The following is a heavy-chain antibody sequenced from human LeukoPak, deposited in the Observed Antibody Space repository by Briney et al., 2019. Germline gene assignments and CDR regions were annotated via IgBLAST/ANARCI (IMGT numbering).Heavy chain of an antibody. Sequence: GGSLRLSCAASVFTISSYSMNWARQAPGKGLEWVSYISSSGSYIYYADSVKGRFTISRDNARNSLYLQMNSLRAEDTAVYYCARRDQWAGGDLYYSYYMGVWGKGTTVTVSS. CDR2: ISSSGSYI. V-gene: IGHV3-21*01. D-gene: IGHD3-16*01. CDR3: ARRDQWAGGDLYYSYYMGV. CDR1: VFTISSYS. J-gene: IGHJ6*03.